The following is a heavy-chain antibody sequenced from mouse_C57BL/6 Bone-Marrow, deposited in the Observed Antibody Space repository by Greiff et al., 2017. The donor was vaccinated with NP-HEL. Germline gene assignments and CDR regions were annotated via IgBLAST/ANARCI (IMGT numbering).Heavy chain of an antibody. CDR3: ALIYDGYYGDY. V-gene: IGHV1-64*01. CDR1: GYTFTSYW. J-gene: IGHJ2*01. D-gene: IGHD2-3*01. Sequence: QVQLQQSGAELVKPGASVKLSCKASGYTFTSYWMHWVKQRPGQGLEWIGMIHPNSGSTNYNEKFKSKATLTVDKSSSTAYMQLSSLTSEDSAVYYCALIYDGYYGDYWGQGTTLTVSS. CDR2: IHPNSGST.